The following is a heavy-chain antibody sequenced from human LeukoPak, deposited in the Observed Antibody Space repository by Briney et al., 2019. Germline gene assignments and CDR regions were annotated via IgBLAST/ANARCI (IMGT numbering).Heavy chain of an antibody. CDR1: GGSISSNEYY. D-gene: IGHD3-10*01. CDR2: MYYSGST. CDR3: ARMLLWFGELTPISFDY. J-gene: IGHJ4*02. V-gene: IGHV4-39*07. Sequence: SETLSLTCNVSGGSISSNEYYWGWIRQPPGKGLEWIANMYYSGSTYYNPSLKSRVTISVDTSKNQFSLKLSSVTAADTAVYYCARMLLWFGELTPISFDYWGQGTLVTVSS.